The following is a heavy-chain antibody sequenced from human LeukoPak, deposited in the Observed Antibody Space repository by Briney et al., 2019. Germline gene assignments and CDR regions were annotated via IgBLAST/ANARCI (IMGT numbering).Heavy chain of an antibody. Sequence: ASVKVSCKASGYTFTSYYMHWVRQAPGQGLEWMGIINPSGGSTSYAQKFQGRVTMTRDTSTSTVYMELSSLRSEDTAVYYCASTYCSSTSCYAHNFDYWGQGTLVTVPS. CDR3: ASTYCSSTSCYAHNFDY. V-gene: IGHV1-46*01. CDR1: GYTFTSYY. D-gene: IGHD2-2*01. CDR2: INPSGGST. J-gene: IGHJ4*02.